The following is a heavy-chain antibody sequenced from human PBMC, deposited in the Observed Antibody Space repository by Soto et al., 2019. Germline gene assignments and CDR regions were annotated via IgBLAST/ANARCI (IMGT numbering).Heavy chain of an antibody. CDR2: ISPYNGNT. Sequence: ASVKVSCKASGYTFTSYGISWVRQAPGQGLEWMGWISPYNGNTNYAQKLQGRVTMTTDTSTSTAYMELSRLRSDDTAVYYCARTHCSSTRCYVGSWDYWGQGTLVTVSS. V-gene: IGHV1-18*01. D-gene: IGHD2-2*01. J-gene: IGHJ4*02. CDR1: GYTFTSYG. CDR3: ARTHCSSTRCYVGSWDY.